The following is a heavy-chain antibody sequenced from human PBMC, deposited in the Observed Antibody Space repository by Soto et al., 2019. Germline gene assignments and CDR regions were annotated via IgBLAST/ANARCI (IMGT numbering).Heavy chain of an antibody. J-gene: IGHJ3*02. V-gene: IGHV4-39*07. CDR3: ARLYDSSGALLFGAFDI. D-gene: IGHD3-22*01. CDR2: IYYSGST. CDR1: GGSISSSSYY. Sequence: SETLSLTCTVSGGSISSSSYYWGWIRQPPGKGLEWIGSIYYSGSTYYNPSLKSRVTISVDTSKNQFSLKLSSVTAADTAVYYCARLYDSSGALLFGAFDIWGQGTMVTVSS.